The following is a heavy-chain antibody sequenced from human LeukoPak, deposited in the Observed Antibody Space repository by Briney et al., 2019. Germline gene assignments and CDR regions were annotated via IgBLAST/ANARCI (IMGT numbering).Heavy chain of an antibody. CDR3: ARGSGWYPAY. CDR2: IYASGST. D-gene: IGHD6-19*01. CDR1: GGSISSYY. V-gene: IGHV4-4*07. J-gene: IGHJ4*02. Sequence: SETLSLTSTVSGGSISSYYWSWIRQPAGKGLEWIGRIYASGSTNYNPSLKSRVTMSIDTSKNQFSLKLNSVTAADTAVYYCARGSGWYPAYRGQGTLVTVSS.